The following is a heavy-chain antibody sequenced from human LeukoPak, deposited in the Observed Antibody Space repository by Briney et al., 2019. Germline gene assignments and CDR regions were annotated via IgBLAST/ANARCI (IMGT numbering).Heavy chain of an antibody. V-gene: IGHV2-26*01. J-gene: IGHJ4*02. CDR3: ARFVFWSGYDY. D-gene: IGHD3-3*01. Sequence: ESGPTLVNPTETLTLTCTVSGFSLSNARMGVSWIRQPPGKALEWLAHIFSNDEKSYSKSLKSRLTISKDTSKSQVVLTMTNMDPVDTATYYCARFVFWSGYDYWGQGTLVTVSS. CDR2: IFSNDEK. CDR1: GFSLSNARMG.